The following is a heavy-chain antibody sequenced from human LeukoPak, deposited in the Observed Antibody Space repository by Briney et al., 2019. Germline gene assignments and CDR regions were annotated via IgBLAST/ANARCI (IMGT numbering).Heavy chain of an antibody. D-gene: IGHD3-22*01. V-gene: IGHV3-11*06. CDR2: IGPSSDNI. CDR1: GFTFCDYF. Sequence: GGSLRLSCAASGFTFCDYFMSWIRQAPEKGLEWLSYIGPSSDNINYADSVKGRFTVSRDNAKNSLYLQMNSLRAEDTAVYYCARVNPTNSGFYTYWGQGTLVTVSS. CDR3: ARVNPTNSGFYTY. J-gene: IGHJ1*01.